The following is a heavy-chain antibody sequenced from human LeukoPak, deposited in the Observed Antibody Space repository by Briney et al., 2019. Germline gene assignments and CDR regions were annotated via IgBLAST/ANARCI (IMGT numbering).Heavy chain of an antibody. CDR3: AKTGIAEEIDAFDL. J-gene: IGHJ3*01. Sequence: GGSLRLSCAASGFTFSSYAMSWVRQAPGKGLEWVSAMSGSGGSTYYADSVKGRFTISRDNSKNTLYPQMNSLRAEDTAVYYCAKTGIAEEIDAFDLWGQGTMVTVSS. V-gene: IGHV3-23*01. D-gene: IGHD6-13*01. CDR2: MSGSGGST. CDR1: GFTFSSYA.